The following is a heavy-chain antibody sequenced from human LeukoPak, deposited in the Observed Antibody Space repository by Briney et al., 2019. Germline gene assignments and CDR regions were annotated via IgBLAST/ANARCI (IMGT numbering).Heavy chain of an antibody. J-gene: IGHJ4*02. Sequence: AGGFLRLSCAASGFTVSTNYMSWVRQAPGKGLEWVSVIYSGDTTFYADSVRGKFTISRDNSKNTLYLQMNSLRAEDTAVYYCASILRSSSGYYFDYWGQGTLVTVSS. CDR1: GFTVSTNY. V-gene: IGHV3-66*01. CDR2: IYSGDTT. D-gene: IGHD3-10*01. CDR3: ASILRSSSGYYFDY.